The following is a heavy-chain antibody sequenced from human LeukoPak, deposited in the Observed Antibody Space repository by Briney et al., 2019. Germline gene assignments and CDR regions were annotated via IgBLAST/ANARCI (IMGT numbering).Heavy chain of an antibody. V-gene: IGHV3-30*02. J-gene: IGHJ4*02. CDR2: IRYDGSNK. D-gene: IGHD5-18*01. CDR3: AKDPGYSYGVFDY. Sequence: PGGSLRLSCAASGFTFSSYGMHWVRQAPGKGLEWVAFIRYDGSNKYYADSVKGRFTISRDNSKNTLYLQMNSLRAEDTAVYYCAKDPGYSYGVFDYWGQGTLVTVSS. CDR1: GFTFSSYG.